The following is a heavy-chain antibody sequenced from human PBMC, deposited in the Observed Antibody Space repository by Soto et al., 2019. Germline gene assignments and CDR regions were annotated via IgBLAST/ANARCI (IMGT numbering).Heavy chain of an antibody. J-gene: IGHJ5*02. CDR1: GYTFTSYD. D-gene: IGHD5-18*01. Sequence: QVQLVQSGAEVKKPGASVKVSCKASGYTFTSYDINWVRQATGQGLEWMGWMNPNSGNTGYAQKFHGRVTMTSNTSISTAYIELSSMRSEDTAVYYCARGGGVTRIQRRGLNWCAPRGQGTLVTVAT. CDR2: MNPNSGNT. CDR3: ARGGGVTRIQRRGLNWCAP. V-gene: IGHV1-8*01.